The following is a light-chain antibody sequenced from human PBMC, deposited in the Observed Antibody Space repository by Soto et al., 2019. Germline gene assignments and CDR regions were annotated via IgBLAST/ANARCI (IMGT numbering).Light chain of an antibody. CDR2: EGS. Sequence: QSALTQPASVSGSPGQSITISCTGTSSDVGSYNLVSWYQQHPGKAPKLMIYEGSKRPSGVSNRSSGSKSGNTASLTVSGLQAEVEGACYCGSYAGSSNYVFGTGGKRPVL. V-gene: IGLV2-23*01. CDR1: SSDVGSYNL. J-gene: IGLJ1*01. CDR3: GSYAGSSNYV.